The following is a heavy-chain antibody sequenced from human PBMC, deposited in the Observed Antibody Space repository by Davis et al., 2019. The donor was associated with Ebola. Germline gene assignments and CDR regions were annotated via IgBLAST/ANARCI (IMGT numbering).Heavy chain of an antibody. CDR2: ISGSATAT. Sequence: GESLKISCAASGFTFSSYAMSWVRQAPGKGLEWVSAISGSATATYYADSVKGRFTISRDNAKNSLYLQMNSLRAEDTAVYYCAREGSSSVNYWGQGTLVTVSS. CDR3: AREGSSSVNY. J-gene: IGHJ4*02. V-gene: IGHV3-23*01. D-gene: IGHD3-10*01. CDR1: GFTFSSYA.